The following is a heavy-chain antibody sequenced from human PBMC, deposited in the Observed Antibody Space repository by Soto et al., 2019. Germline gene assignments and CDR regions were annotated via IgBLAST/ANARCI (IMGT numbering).Heavy chain of an antibody. J-gene: IGHJ4*02. CDR2: IVVGSGNT. D-gene: IGHD3-22*01. Sequence: SMKVSCKASGFTFTSSAVQWVRQARGQRLEWIGWIVVGSGNTNYAQKFQERVTITRDMSTSTAYMELSSLRSEDTAVYYCAADPNYYDSSGYYLGDYWGQGTLVTVSS. CDR3: AADPNYYDSSGYYLGDY. V-gene: IGHV1-58*01. CDR1: GFTFTSSA.